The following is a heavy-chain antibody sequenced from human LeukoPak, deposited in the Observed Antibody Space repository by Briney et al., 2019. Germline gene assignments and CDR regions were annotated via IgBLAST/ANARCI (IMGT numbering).Heavy chain of an antibody. CDR3: ARDFRTWQVEAFDI. V-gene: IGHV3-21*01. J-gene: IGHJ3*02. CDR2: ISDTSSYR. CDR1: GVLFSAYS. Sequence: GGSLRLSCAASGVLFSAYSMNWVRQAPGKGLEWLSSISDTSSYRYYSDSVKGRFTISRDNAKNSLYLHMPSLRAEDTALFYCARDFRTWQVEAFDIWGQGTMVIVSS. D-gene: IGHD1-14*01.